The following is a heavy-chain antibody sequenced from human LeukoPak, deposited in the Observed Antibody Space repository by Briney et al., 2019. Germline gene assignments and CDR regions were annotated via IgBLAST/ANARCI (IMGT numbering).Heavy chain of an antibody. CDR3: AREGGYISGYIFDY. V-gene: IGHV4-38-2*02. J-gene: IGHJ4*02. Sequence: SETLSLTCTVSNFSVRSTFFWAWLRQPPGKGLEWIGHTYYSGNNYYNPSLKSRVTISVDTSKNQFSLNLNSVTAADTAVYFCAREGGYISGYIFDYWGQGTLVAVSS. CDR2: TYYSGNN. D-gene: IGHD5-18*01. CDR1: NFSVRSTFF.